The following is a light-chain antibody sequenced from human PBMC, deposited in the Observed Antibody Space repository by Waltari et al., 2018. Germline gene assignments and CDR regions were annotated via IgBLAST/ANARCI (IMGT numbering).Light chain of an antibody. CDR3: ATWDDSLNGVV. Sequence: QSVLTQPPSASGTPGQGVTISCSGSRSNIGTNPVNWYQQLPGTAPNVLMYSNNQRPSGFPDRFSGSKSGTSASLAVSGLQSEDEGDYYCATWDDSLNGVVFGGGTKLTVL. J-gene: IGLJ2*01. CDR1: RSNIGTNP. CDR2: SNN. V-gene: IGLV1-44*01.